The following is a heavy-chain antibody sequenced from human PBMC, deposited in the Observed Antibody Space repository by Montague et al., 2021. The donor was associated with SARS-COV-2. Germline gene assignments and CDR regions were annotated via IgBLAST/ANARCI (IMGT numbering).Heavy chain of an antibody. V-gene: IGHV4-39*02. J-gene: IGHJ6*02. Sequence: SETLSLTCNVSGSSISSSTYYWGWIRQPPGKGLEWIGNLYNGGTTYYSPSLKSRVTISVDTSKNHFSLNMASVTAADTAVYFCARTTYFDLASIYYYVMDVWGQGTTVTVSS. CDR2: LYNGGTT. CDR1: GSSISSSTYY. CDR3: ARTTYFDLASIYYYVMDV. D-gene: IGHD3-9*01.